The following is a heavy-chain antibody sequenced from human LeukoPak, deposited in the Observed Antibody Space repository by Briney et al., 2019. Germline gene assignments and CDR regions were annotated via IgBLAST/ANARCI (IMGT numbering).Heavy chain of an antibody. CDR3: VRKFATGD. J-gene: IGHJ4*02. CDR1: GFTFSSHL. Sequence: GGSLRLSCAASGFTFSSHLMHWVRQAQGTGLVWVSGVKSDGTATNYADSVKGRFTISRDNAKNTLYLQMNSLRVGDTAVYYCVRKFATGDWGQGTLVTVSS. D-gene: IGHD1-14*01. V-gene: IGHV3-74*01. CDR2: VKSDGTAT.